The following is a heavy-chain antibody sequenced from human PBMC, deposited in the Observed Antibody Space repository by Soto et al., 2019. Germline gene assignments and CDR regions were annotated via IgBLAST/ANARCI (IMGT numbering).Heavy chain of an antibody. D-gene: IGHD3-9*01. CDR3: ACADVLRYFDWFPVD. V-gene: IGHV3-30-3*01. CDR1: GFTFSSYA. J-gene: IGHJ4*02. CDR2: ISYDGSNK. Sequence: GGSLRLSCAASGFTFSSYATHWVRQAPGKGLEWVAVISYDGSNKYYADSVKGRFTISRDNSKNTLYLQMNSLRAEDTAVYYCACADVLRYFDWFPVDWGQGTLVTVSS.